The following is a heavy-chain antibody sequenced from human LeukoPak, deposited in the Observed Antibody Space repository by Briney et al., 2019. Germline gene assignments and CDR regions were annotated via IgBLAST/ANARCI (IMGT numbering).Heavy chain of an antibody. CDR3: ASLDYVSYGMDV. J-gene: IGHJ6*02. CDR1: GYPFTSYG. CDR2: ISAYNGNT. D-gene: IGHD3-16*01. Sequence: ASVKVSCKASGYPFTSYGISWVRQAPGQGLEWVGWISAYNGNTNYAQKLQGRVTMTTDTSTSTAYMELRSLRSDDTAVYYCASLDYVSYGMDVWGQGTTVTVSS. V-gene: IGHV1-18*01.